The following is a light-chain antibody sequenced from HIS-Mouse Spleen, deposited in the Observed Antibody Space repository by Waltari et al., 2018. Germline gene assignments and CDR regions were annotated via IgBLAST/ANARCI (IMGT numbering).Light chain of an antibody. CDR3: CSYAGSSTWV. Sequence: QSALTQPASGSGSPGQSITISCTGTSSDFGRYNLVAWYQQHPGKAPKLMIYEGSKRPSGVSNRFSGSKSGNTASLTISGLQAEDEADYYCCSYAGSSTWVFGGGTKLTVL. J-gene: IGLJ3*02. V-gene: IGLV2-23*01. CDR1: SSDFGRYNL. CDR2: EGS.